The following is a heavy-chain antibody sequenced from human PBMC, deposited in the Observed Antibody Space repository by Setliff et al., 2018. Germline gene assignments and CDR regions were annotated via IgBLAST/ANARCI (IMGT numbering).Heavy chain of an antibody. Sequence: LRLSCAASGFTFSTYLMSWVRQAPGKGLEWVANIKQDGSDKYYVDSVKGRFTISRDNAQNSLFLQMNSLRAEDTAVYYCARGRVSDSNAYGIWGQGTMVTVSS. D-gene: IGHD2-21*01. CDR3: ARGRVSDSNAYGI. V-gene: IGHV3-7*01. CDR2: IKQDGSDK. CDR1: GFTFSTYL. J-gene: IGHJ3*02.